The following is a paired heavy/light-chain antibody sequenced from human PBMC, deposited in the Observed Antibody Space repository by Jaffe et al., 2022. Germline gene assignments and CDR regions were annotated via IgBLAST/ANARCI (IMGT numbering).Light chain of an antibody. CDR2: KVS. J-gene: IGKJ1*01. CDR1: QSLVFTDGDTY. Sequence: DVVVTQSPLSLSVTLGQPASISCRSSQSLVFTDGDTYLNWFHQRPGQSPRRLIYKVSNRDSGVPDRFSGSGSGTDFTLKISRVEAEDVGVYYCMHSIQWPWTFGQGTKVEIK. CDR3: MHSIQWPWT. V-gene: IGKV2-30*01.
Heavy chain of an antibody. CDR1: GFTFSTSG. CDR3: VKSRGDY. J-gene: IGHJ4*02. CDR2: LHNEHGNTDT. D-gene: IGHD6-13*01. V-gene: IGHV3-23*03. Sequence: EVQLVESGGGLVQPGGSLRLSCVASGFTFSTSGMSWVRQAPGKGLEWVSLLHNEHGNTDTHYADSVKGRFASSRDNSRNTIYLQMNNLRADDTAFYYCVKSRGDYWGQGTLVTVSS.